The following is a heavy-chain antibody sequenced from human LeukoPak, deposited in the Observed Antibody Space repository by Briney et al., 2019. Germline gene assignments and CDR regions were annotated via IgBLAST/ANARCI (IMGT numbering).Heavy chain of an antibody. V-gene: IGHV3-21*01. J-gene: IGHJ4*02. CDR2: ISSSSSYI. Sequence: GGSLRLSCAASGFTLSSYSMNWVRQAPGKGLERVSSISSSSSYIHYTDSVKGRFTISRDNTKKSLYFQMNSLRAEDTAVYYCARDRYDRSGYYDYWGQGTLVTVSS. D-gene: IGHD3-22*01. CDR1: GFTLSSYS. CDR3: ARDRYDRSGYYDY.